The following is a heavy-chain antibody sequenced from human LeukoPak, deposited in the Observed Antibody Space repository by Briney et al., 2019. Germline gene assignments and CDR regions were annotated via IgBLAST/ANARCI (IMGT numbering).Heavy chain of an antibody. D-gene: IGHD6-19*01. CDR3: AGEGIAVAGTGPLGY. J-gene: IGHJ4*02. Sequence: GASVKVSCKASGYTFTGYYMHWVRQAPGQGLEWMGWINPNSGGTNYAQKFQGRVTMTRDTSISTAYMELSRPRSDDTAVYYCAGEGIAVAGTGPLGYWGQGTLVTVSS. V-gene: IGHV1-2*02. CDR2: INPNSGGT. CDR1: GYTFTGYY.